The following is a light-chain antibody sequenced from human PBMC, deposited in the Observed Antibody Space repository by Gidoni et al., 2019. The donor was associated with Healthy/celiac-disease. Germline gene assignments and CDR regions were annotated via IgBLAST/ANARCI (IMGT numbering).Light chain of an antibody. CDR2: AAS. CDR1: QSISSY. Sequence: SSLSASVGDRVTITCRASQSISSYLNWYQQKPGKAPKLLIYAASSLQSGVPSRCSGSGSGTDFTLTISSLQPEDFATYYCQQSYSTPRTFGGGTKVEIK. V-gene: IGKV1-39*01. CDR3: QQSYSTPRT. J-gene: IGKJ4*01.